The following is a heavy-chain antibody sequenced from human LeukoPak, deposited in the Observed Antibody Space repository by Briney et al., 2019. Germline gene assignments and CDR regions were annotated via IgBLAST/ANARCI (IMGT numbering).Heavy chain of an antibody. V-gene: IGHV1-2*02. Sequence: ASVKVSCKASGYTFTGYYMHWVRQAPGQGLERMGWINPNSGGTNYAQKFQGRVTMTRDTSISTAYMELSRLRSDDTAVYYCAGITMVRGSPADWGQGTLVTVSS. CDR2: INPNSGGT. CDR3: AGITMVRGSPAD. CDR1: GYTFTGYY. D-gene: IGHD3-10*01. J-gene: IGHJ4*02.